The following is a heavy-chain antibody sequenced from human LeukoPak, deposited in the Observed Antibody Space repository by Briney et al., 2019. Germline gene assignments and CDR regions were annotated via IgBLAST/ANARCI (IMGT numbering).Heavy chain of an antibody. J-gene: IGHJ3*02. CDR2: IVPIFGTA. D-gene: IGHD3-9*01. V-gene: IGHV1-69*13. Sequence: SVKVSCKASGGTFSIYAISWVRQAPGQGLEWMGGIVPIFGTANYTQKFQGRVTITADESTSTAYMELSNLRSEDTAVYYCARVRNYDILTGQGDDAFDIWGQGTMVTVSS. CDR3: ARVRNYDILTGQGDDAFDI. CDR1: GGTFSIYA.